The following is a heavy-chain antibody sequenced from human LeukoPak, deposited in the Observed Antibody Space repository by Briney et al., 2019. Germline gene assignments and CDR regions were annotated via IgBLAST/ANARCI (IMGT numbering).Heavy chain of an antibody. V-gene: IGHV3-23*01. J-gene: IGHJ4*02. CDR1: GFTFSSYP. CDR3: AKDTDGDYVDY. CDR2: ISGSGGST. Sequence: GGSLRLSCAASGFTFSSYPMSWVRQAPGKGLEWVSAISGSGGSTYYANSVKGRFTISRDNSKNTLYLQMNSLRAEDTAVYYCAKDTDGDYVDYWGQGTLVTVSS. D-gene: IGHD4-17*01.